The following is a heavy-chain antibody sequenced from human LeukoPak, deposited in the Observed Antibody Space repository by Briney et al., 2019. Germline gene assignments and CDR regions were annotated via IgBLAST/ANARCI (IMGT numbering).Heavy chain of an antibody. CDR1: GFTFSSYW. Sequence: PGGSLRLSCAASGFTFSSYWMSWVRQASGKGLEWVANIKQDGSEKYYVDSVKGRFTISRDNAKNSLYLQMNSLRAEDTAVYYCARDLTGYSGSYSDYWGQGTLVTVSS. CDR2: IKQDGSEK. D-gene: IGHD1-26*01. CDR3: ARDLTGYSGSYSDY. V-gene: IGHV3-7*01. J-gene: IGHJ4*02.